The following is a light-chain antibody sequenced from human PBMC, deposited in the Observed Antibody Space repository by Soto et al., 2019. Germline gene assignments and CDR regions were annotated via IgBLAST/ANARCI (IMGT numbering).Light chain of an antibody. V-gene: IGKV1-39*01. Sequence: DVQMTQSPSSLSAAVGDRVTITCRASQSIGSYLNWFQQKPGKAPKLLLYAATSLQSRVPSRFSGSGSATDLTLTISRLQPQDFATYYCQESYSVPFFSFGHRTKVNIK. CDR1: QSIGSY. J-gene: IGKJ3*01. CDR3: QESYSVPFFS. CDR2: AAT.